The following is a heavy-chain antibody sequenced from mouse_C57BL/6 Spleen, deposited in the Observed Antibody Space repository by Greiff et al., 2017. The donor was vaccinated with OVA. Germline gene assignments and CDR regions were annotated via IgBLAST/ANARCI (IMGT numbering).Heavy chain of an antibody. CDR2: ISGGGGNT. Sequence: EVKLVESGGGLVKPGGSLKLSCAASGFTFSSYTMSWVRQTPEKRLEWVATISGGGGNTYYPDSVKGRFTISRDNAKNTLYLQMSSLRSEDTALYYCARLYSNYEYFDVWGTGTTVTVSS. CDR3: ARLYSNYEYFDV. D-gene: IGHD2-5*01. J-gene: IGHJ1*03. V-gene: IGHV5-9*01. CDR1: GFTFSSYT.